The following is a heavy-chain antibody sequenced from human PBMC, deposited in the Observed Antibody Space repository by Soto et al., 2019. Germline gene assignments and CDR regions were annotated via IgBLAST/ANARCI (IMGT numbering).Heavy chain of an antibody. CDR2: LYYSGSI. CDR3: AREDDGGDRDYYGLDV. J-gene: IGHJ6*02. V-gene: IGHV4-30-4*08. D-gene: IGHD2-21*02. Sequence: WTWIRQSPGKGLEWIGYLYYSGSIFYNPSFKSRVTISVDTSKNQFSLQLSSVTAADTAVYFCAREDDGGDRDYYGLDVWGQGTTVTVSS.